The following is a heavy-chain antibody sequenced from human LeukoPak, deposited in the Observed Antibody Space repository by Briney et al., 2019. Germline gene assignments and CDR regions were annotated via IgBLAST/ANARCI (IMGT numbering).Heavy chain of an antibody. D-gene: IGHD4-23*01. J-gene: IGHJ4*02. Sequence: PSETLSLTCTVSGGSISGYYWSWIRQPPGKGLECIGYIYYSGSTNYNPSLKSRVTMLLDKSKNQFFLKLNSVTAADTAVYYCARNGGNSDYDYWGQGTLVTVSA. V-gene: IGHV4-59*12. CDR1: GGSISGYY. CDR2: IYYSGST. CDR3: ARNGGNSDYDY.